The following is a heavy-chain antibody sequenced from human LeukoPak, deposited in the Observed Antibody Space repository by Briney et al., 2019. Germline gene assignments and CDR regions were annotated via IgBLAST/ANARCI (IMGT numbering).Heavy chain of an antibody. CDR2: ISGGGGTT. Sequence: GGSLRLSCAASGFTFSSYAMSGLRQAPGKGLKWVSAISGGGGTTYYADSVKGRFTISRDNSKNTLSLQMNGLRAEDTAVYYCAKSKTTSWSDFDYWGQGTLVTVSS. CDR3: AKSKTTSWSDFDY. D-gene: IGHD2-2*01. J-gene: IGHJ4*02. V-gene: IGHV3-23*01. CDR1: GFTFSSYA.